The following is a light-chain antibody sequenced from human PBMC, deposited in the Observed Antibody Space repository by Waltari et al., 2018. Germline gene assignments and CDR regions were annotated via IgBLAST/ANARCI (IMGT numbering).Light chain of an antibody. CDR3: QHYVRLPAT. CDR1: QSVSRT. CDR2: GAS. J-gene: IGKJ1*01. Sequence: EIVLTHSPGPLSLSPRERATLSCRASQSVSRTLAWYQQKPGQAPKLLIYGASIRATGIPDRFTGSGSGTDFSLTISSLGPEDFAIYFCQHYVRLPATFGQGTKVEIK. V-gene: IGKV3-20*01.